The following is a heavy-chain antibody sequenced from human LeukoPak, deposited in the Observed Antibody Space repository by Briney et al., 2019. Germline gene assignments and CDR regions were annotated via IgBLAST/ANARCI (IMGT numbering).Heavy chain of an antibody. CDR3: ARDRGPRTGFMVREAYDY. CDR2: INTDGSIT. CDR1: GFTFSDYW. D-gene: IGHD3-10*01. J-gene: IGHJ4*02. Sequence: GGSLRLSCAASGFTFSDYWIHWVRQAPGKGLVWVSRINTDGSITNYADSVKGRFSISRDDAKNTLYLQMSSLRAEDTAVYYCARDRGPRTGFMVREAYDYWGQGTLVTVSS. V-gene: IGHV3-74*01.